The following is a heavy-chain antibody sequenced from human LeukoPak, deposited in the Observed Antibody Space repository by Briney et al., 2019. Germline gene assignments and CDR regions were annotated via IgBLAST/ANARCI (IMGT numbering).Heavy chain of an antibody. CDR3: ARGDCSSTSCYEDGAFDI. V-gene: IGHV1-8*03. J-gene: IGHJ3*02. Sequence: ASVKVSCKASGYTFTSYDINWVRQATGQALEWMGWMNPNSGNTGYAQKFQGRVTITRNTSISTAYMELSSLRSEDTAVYYCARGDCSSTSCYEDGAFDIWGQGTMVTVSS. CDR2: MNPNSGNT. D-gene: IGHD2-2*01. CDR1: GYTFTSYD.